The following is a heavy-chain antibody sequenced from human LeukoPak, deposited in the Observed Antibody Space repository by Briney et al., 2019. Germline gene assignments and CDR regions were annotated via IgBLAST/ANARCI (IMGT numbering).Heavy chain of an antibody. D-gene: IGHD3-10*01. CDR1: GFTFSSYS. J-gene: IGHJ4*02. CDR2: ISSSSSYI. CDR3: ARYSRWFGELFADGFDY. V-gene: IGHV3-21*01. Sequence: GGSLRLSCAASGFTFSSYSMNWVRQAPGKGLEWVSSISSSSSYIYYADSVKGRFTISRDNAKNSLYLQMNSLRAEDTAVYYCARYSRWFGELFADGFDYWGQGTLVTVSS.